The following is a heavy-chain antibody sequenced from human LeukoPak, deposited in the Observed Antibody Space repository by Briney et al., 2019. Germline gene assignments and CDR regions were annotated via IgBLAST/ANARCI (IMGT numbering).Heavy chain of an antibody. Sequence: GGSLRLSCAASGFTVSSNYMSWVRQAPGKGLEWVSVIYSGGSTYYADSVKGRFTISRDNSKNTLYLQMNSLRAEDTAVYHCARYAALDGYFDYWGQGTLVTVSS. D-gene: IGHD2-2*01. CDR3: ARYAALDGYFDY. CDR2: IYSGGST. V-gene: IGHV3-66*01. CDR1: GFTVSSNY. J-gene: IGHJ4*02.